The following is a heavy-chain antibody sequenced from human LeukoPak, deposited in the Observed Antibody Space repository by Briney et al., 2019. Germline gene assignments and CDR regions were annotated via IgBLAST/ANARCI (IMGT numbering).Heavy chain of an antibody. V-gene: IGHV4-39*01. J-gene: IGHJ4*02. CDR2: IYYSGST. CDR3: ASRGTIFGVVTSHVYFDY. Sequence: SETLSLTCTVSGGSISSSSYYWGWIRQPPGKGLEWIGSIYYSGSTYYNPSLKSRVTISVDTSKNQFSLKLSSVTAADTAVYYCASRGTIFGVVTSHVYFDYWGQGTLVTVSS. CDR1: GGSISSSSYY. D-gene: IGHD3-3*01.